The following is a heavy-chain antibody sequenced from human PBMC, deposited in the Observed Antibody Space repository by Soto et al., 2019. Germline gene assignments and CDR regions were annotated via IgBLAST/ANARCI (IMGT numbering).Heavy chain of an antibody. CDR2: IYYSGST. CDR1: GGSISSGGYY. Sequence: SETLSLTCTVSGGSISSGGYYWSWIRQHPGKGLEWIGYIYYSGSTYYSPSLKSRVTISVDTSKNQFSLKLSSVTAVDTAVYYCAREVGPNWFDPWGQGTLVTVSS. CDR3: AREVGPNWFDP. V-gene: IGHV4-31*03. D-gene: IGHD2-2*01. J-gene: IGHJ5*02.